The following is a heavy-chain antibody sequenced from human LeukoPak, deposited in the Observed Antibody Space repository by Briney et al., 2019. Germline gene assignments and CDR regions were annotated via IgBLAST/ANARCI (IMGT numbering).Heavy chain of an antibody. CDR1: GFIFSTYS. CDR3: ARGRGYSYGNLGY. CDR2: ISSSSTDI. Sequence: GGSLRLSCAASGFIFSTYSMNWVRQAPGKGLEWVSSISSSSTDIYYADSVKGRFTISRDNAKNSLYLQMNSLRAEDTAVYYCARGRGYSYGNLGYWGQGTLVTVPS. D-gene: IGHD5-18*01. V-gene: IGHV3-21*01. J-gene: IGHJ4*02.